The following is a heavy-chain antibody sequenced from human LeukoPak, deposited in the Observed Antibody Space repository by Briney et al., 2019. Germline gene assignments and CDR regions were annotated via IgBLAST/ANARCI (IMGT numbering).Heavy chain of an antibody. CDR3: ARDAALTYYYGSGSYPHY. Sequence: GGSLRLSCAASGFTFSSYWMTWVRQAPGKGLEWVGWINPNSGGTNYAQKFQGWVTMTRDTSISTAYMELSRLRSDDTAVYYCARDAALTYYYGSGSYPHYWGQGTLVTVSS. J-gene: IGHJ4*02. CDR1: GFTFSSYW. CDR2: INPNSGGT. D-gene: IGHD3-10*01. V-gene: IGHV1-2*04.